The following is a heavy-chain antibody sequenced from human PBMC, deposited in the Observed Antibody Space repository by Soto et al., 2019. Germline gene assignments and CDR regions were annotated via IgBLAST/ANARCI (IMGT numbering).Heavy chain of an antibody. Sequence: PSGTLSLTCVVSGLSFSTYYYNWIRQSPAKGLEWIGEINHSGSNNYSPSLKSRVTMSLDTSKNQFSLKMTSVTAADTDVYYCARGGRTEWTVDFDIWGQGTLVTVSS. J-gene: IGHJ3*02. D-gene: IGHD4-4*01. CDR2: INHSGSN. V-gene: IGHV4-34*01. CDR1: GLSFSTYY. CDR3: ARGGRTEWTVDFDI.